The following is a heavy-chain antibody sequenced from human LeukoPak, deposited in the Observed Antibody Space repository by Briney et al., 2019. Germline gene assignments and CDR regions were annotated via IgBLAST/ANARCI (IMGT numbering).Heavy chain of an antibody. J-gene: IGHJ4*02. D-gene: IGHD1-26*01. CDR2: ISSNGGST. CDR3: ARERGRGRDSPWFDY. CDR1: GFTFSSYA. Sequence: GSLRPSCSASGFTFSSYAMHWVRQAPGKGLEYVSAISSNGGSTYYADSVKGRFTISRDNSKNTLDLQMTGLRAEDTAVYYCARERGRGRDSPWFDYWGQGTLVTVSS. V-gene: IGHV3-64D*06.